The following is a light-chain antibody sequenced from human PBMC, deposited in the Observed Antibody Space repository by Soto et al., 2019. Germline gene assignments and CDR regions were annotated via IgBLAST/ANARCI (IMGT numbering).Light chain of an antibody. V-gene: IGKV1-5*03. CDR2: KAS. CDR3: QQYNSYSR. J-gene: IGKJ1*01. CDR1: QTISSW. Sequence: DIQMTQSPSTLSGSVGDRVTITCRASQTISSWLAWYQQKPGKAPKLLIYKASSLESGVPSRFSGSGSGTEFTLTISSLKPDDFATYYCQQYNSYSRFGQGTKVDI.